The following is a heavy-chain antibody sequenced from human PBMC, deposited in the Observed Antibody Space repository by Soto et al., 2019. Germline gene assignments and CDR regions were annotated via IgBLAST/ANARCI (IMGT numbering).Heavy chain of an antibody. CDR1: GFTFSSYA. CDR3: ARARLVRYFDWTPLWYYYYGMDV. Sequence: QVQLVESGGGVVQPGRSLRLSCAASGFTFSSYAMHWVRQAPGKGLEWVAVISYDGSNKYYADSVKGRFTISRDNSKNTLYLQMNSLRAEDTAVYYCARARLVRYFDWTPLWYYYYGMDVWGQGTTVTVSS. V-gene: IGHV3-30-3*01. CDR2: ISYDGSNK. D-gene: IGHD3-9*01. J-gene: IGHJ6*02.